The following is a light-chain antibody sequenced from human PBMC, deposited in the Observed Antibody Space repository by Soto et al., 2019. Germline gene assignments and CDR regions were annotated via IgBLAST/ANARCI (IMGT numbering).Light chain of an antibody. J-gene: IGKJ1*01. CDR3: QHPRWT. CDR2: DAS. Sequence: DIQLTQSPSTLSASVGDRVTITCRASQSISRWLAWYQQKPGKAPKLLIYDASSLESGVPSRFSGSGSGTEFTVTISCLQPDDFATYYCQHPRWTFGQGTKVEIK. V-gene: IGKV1-5*01. CDR1: QSISRW.